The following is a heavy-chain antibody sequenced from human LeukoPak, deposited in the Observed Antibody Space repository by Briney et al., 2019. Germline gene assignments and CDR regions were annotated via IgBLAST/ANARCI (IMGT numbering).Heavy chain of an antibody. V-gene: IGHV4-61*01. D-gene: IGHD1-1*01. J-gene: IGHJ4*02. Sequence: KPSATLSLTCTVSGGSVSSGSYYWSWIRQPPGKGLEWIGYIYYSGSTNYNPSLKSRVTISVDTSKNQFSLKLSSVTAADTAVYYCARDARGDRYGYWGQGTLVTVSS. CDR2: IYYSGST. CDR1: GGSVSSGSYY. CDR3: ARDARGDRYGY.